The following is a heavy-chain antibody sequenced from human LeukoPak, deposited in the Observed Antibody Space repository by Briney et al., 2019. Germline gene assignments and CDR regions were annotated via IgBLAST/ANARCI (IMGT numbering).Heavy chain of an antibody. CDR3: ARHRGYSYGPSVYYFDY. V-gene: IGHV4-59*08. D-gene: IGHD5-18*01. CDR1: GGSLSSYY. J-gene: IGHJ4*02. CDR2: IYYSGST. Sequence: PSETLSLTCTVSGGSLSSYYWSWIRQPPGKGLEWIGYIYYSGSTNYNPSLKSRVTISVDTSKNQFSLKLSSVTAADTAVYYCARHRGYSYGPSVYYFDYWGQGTLVTVSS.